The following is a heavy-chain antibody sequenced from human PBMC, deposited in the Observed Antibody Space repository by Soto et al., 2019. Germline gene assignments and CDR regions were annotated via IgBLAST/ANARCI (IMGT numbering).Heavy chain of an antibody. D-gene: IGHD2-21*02. V-gene: IGHV1-46*01. J-gene: IGHJ4*02. CDR1: GYTFTSYY. CDR2: INPGGGRT. CDR3: ARRPSCGGDCYLFDY. Sequence: GASVKVSCKASGYTFTSYYIHWVRQAPGQGLEWVAMINPGGGRTKNAQMFQGRVTLTRDTSAGTVDMEPSSLTSDDTAVYYCARRPSCGGDCYLFDYWGQGSLVTVSS.